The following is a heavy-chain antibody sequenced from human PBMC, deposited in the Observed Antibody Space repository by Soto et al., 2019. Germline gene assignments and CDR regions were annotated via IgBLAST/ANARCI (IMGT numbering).Heavy chain of an antibody. D-gene: IGHD3-9*01. Sequence: QXLSLTCASSGDSVCSSSAVWNWIRPSPSRELEWLGRTYYRSQWHYEYAVFVQSRISIDPDTSKNQFSLQLNSVTPEDTAVYYCVRLVGNSWLDHWGQGTLVTVSS. V-gene: IGHV6-1*01. J-gene: IGHJ4*02. CDR1: GDSVCSSSAV. CDR3: VRLVGNSWLDH. CDR2: TYYRSQWHY.